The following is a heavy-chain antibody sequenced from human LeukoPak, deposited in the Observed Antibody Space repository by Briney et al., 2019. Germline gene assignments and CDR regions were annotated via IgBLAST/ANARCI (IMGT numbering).Heavy chain of an antibody. J-gene: IGHJ4*02. CDR1: GFTFDDYA. CDR3: AKDPRRYSSGQYYFDY. V-gene: IGHV3-9*01. Sequence: PGGSLRLSCAASGFTFDDYAMHWVRQAPGKGLEWVSGISWNSGSIGYADSVKGRFTISRDNAKNSLYLQMNSLRAEDTALYYCAKDPRRYSSGQYYFDYWGQGTLVTVSS. D-gene: IGHD6-19*01. CDR2: ISWNSGSI.